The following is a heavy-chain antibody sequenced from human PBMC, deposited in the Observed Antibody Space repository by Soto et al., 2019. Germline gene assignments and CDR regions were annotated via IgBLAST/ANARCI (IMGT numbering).Heavy chain of an antibody. CDR1: GFSLSTSGVG. CDR2: IYWDDDK. J-gene: IGHJ3*02. CDR3: AHRAYYYDSSGYGAFDI. D-gene: IGHD3-22*01. V-gene: IGHV2-5*02. Sequence: QITLKESGPTLVKPTQTLTLTCTFSGFSLSTSGVGVGWIRQPPGKALEWLALIYWDDDKRYSPSLKSRLTITNDTSKNHVVLTITNMDPVDTATYSCAHRAYYYDSSGYGAFDIWGQGTMVTVSS.